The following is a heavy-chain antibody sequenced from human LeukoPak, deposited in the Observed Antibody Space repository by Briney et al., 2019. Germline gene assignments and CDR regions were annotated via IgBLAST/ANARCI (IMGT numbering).Heavy chain of an antibody. CDR2: ITSSSTTI. D-gene: IGHD1-26*01. CDR1: GFTFNRNS. CDR3: ARDLMGATSGGY. J-gene: IGHJ4*02. V-gene: IGHV3-48*01. Sequence: GGSLRLSCAASGFTFNRNSMNWVRQAPGKGLEWVSYITSSSTTIYYADSVKGRFTISRDNAKNSLYLQKNSLRAEDTAMYYCARDLMGATSGGYWGQGTLVTVSS.